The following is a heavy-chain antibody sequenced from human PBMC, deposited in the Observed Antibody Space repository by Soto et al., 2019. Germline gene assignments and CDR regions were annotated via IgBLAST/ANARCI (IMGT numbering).Heavy chain of an antibody. D-gene: IGHD4-17*01. V-gene: IGHV4-59*01. Sequence: PSETLSLTCTVSGDSISAYSWSWVRQPPGKGLEWIGNIHYNGNTKYSPSLKSRVTMSVDTSKNHFSLKLSSVTAADTAVYYCARRYGASFDYWGQGTLVTVSS. CDR2: IHYNGNT. CDR1: GDSISAYS. J-gene: IGHJ4*02. CDR3: ARRYGASFDY.